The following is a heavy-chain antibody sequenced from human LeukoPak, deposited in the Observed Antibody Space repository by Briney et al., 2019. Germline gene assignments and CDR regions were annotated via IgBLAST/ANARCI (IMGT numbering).Heavy chain of an antibody. J-gene: IGHJ4*02. V-gene: IGHV3-30*18. D-gene: IGHD6-19*01. Sequence: QPGGSLRLSCAASGVTFSSYGMHWVRQAPGKGLEWVAVISYDGSNKYYADSVKGRFTISRDNSKNTLYLQMNSLRAEDTAVYYCAKDGGYSSGWFFDYWGQGTLVTVSS. CDR2: ISYDGSNK. CDR3: AKDGGYSSGWFFDY. CDR1: GVTFSSYG.